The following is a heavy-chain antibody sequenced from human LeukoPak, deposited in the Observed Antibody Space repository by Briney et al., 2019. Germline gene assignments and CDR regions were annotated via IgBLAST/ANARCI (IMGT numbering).Heavy chain of an antibody. J-gene: IGHJ4*02. V-gene: IGHV3-48*01. CDR1: GFTVSSNS. Sequence: GGSLRLSCAASGFTVSSNSMNWVRQAPGRGLEWVSYISSSSSTIYYADSVRGRLTSSRDNAKNSIYLQMNSLRAEDTGVYYCARNYYSSSSFDYWGQGTLVTVSS. CDR2: ISSSSSTI. CDR3: ARNYYSSSSFDY. D-gene: IGHD6-6*01.